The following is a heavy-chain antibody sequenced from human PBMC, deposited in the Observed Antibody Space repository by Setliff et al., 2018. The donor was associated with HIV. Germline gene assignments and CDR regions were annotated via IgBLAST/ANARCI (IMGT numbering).Heavy chain of an antibody. CDR3: ARVGATPIDAFDI. Sequence: ASVKVSCKASGGTFSSYAISWVRQAPGQGLEWMGGIIPILGIANYAQKFQGRITITADESTSTAYMELSSLRSEDTAVYYCARVGATPIDAFDIWGQGTMVT. J-gene: IGHJ3*02. D-gene: IGHD1-26*01. CDR2: IIPILGIA. V-gene: IGHV1-69*10. CDR1: GGTFSSYA.